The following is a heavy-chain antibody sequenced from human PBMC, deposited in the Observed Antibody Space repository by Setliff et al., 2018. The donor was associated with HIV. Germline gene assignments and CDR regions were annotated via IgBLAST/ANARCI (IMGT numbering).Heavy chain of an antibody. CDR2: IYTSGST. V-gene: IGHV4-4*07. J-gene: IGHJ6*03. Sequence: ETLSLTCPVSGGSISSYYWSWIRQPAGKGLEWIGRIYTSGSTNYNPSLKSRVTISVDTSKNQFSLKLRSVTAADTAIYYCARSDLDNGSGYFDYYSYYMDVWGRGTTVTVSS. CDR3: ARSDLDNGSGYFDYYSYYMDV. CDR1: GGSISSYY. D-gene: IGHD3-22*01.